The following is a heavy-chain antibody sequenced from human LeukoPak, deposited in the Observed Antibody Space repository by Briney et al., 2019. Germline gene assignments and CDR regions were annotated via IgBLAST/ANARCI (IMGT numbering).Heavy chain of an antibody. J-gene: IGHJ4*02. V-gene: IGHV3-23*01. CDR2: ISGSGGRT. D-gene: IGHD2-2*01. CDR1: GFXFSSYA. CDR3: AKYGHCSSTSCYAYFDY. Sequence: PGGSLRLSCAASGFXFSSYAMSWVRQAPGKGLEWVSTISGSGGRTYYADSVKGRFTISRDNSKNTLYLQMNSLRAEDTAVYYCAKYGHCSSTSCYAYFDYWGQGTLVTVSS.